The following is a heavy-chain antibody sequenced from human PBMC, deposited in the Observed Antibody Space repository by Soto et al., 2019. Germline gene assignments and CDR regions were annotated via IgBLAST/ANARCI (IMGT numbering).Heavy chain of an antibody. Sequence: ASVKVSCKASGYTFTSYDINWVRQATGQGLEWMGWMNPNSGNTGYAQKFQGRVTMTRNTSISTAYMELRSLRSEDTAVYYCARGIAYYDFWSGYQLYYFDYWGQGTLVTVSS. D-gene: IGHD3-3*01. CDR2: MNPNSGNT. V-gene: IGHV1-8*02. CDR3: ARGIAYYDFWSGYQLYYFDY. CDR1: GYTFTSYD. J-gene: IGHJ4*02.